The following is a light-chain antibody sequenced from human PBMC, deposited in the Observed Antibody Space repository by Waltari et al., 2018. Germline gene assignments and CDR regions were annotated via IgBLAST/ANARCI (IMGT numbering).Light chain of an antibody. Sequence: EIVLTQSPGTLSLSPGDRATLSCRASQSVSDNYLAWYQHTPGQPPRLLIYGASSRATDIPDRFSGSGSGTDFTLTISRLEPEDFAVYYCQQYGRSPENFGQGTKVEIK. V-gene: IGKV3-20*01. J-gene: IGKJ1*01. CDR3: QQYGRSPEN. CDR2: GAS. CDR1: QSVSDNY.